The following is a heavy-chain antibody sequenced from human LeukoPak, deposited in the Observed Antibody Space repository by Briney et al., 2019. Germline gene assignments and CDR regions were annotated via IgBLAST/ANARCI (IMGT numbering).Heavy chain of an antibody. CDR2: ISGSGGST. J-gene: IGHJ6*03. D-gene: IGHD6-19*01. Sequence: GGSLRPSCAASGFTFSSYAMSWVRQAPGKGLEWVSAISGSGGSTYYADSVKGRFTISRDNSKNTLYLQMNSLRAEDAAVYYCARDGGYSSGWYYYYYMDVWGKGTTVTVSS. CDR1: GFTFSSYA. CDR3: ARDGGYSSGWYYYYYMDV. V-gene: IGHV3-23*01.